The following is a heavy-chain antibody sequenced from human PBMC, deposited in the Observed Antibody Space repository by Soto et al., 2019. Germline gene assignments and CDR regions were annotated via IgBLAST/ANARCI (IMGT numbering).Heavy chain of an antibody. CDR2: ISGYNGNT. CDR1: GYTFTRYG. D-gene: IGHD2-2*01. CDR3: ARDGYCISTTCYVGGGFGMDV. Sequence: ASVKVSCKASGYTFTRYGISWVRHAPGQGLEWMGWISGYNGNTNYAQKVQGRVTMTTDISTSTAYMELRSLRSDDTAVYYCARDGYCISTTCYVGGGFGMDVWGQGTTVTVSS. J-gene: IGHJ6*02. V-gene: IGHV1-18*01.